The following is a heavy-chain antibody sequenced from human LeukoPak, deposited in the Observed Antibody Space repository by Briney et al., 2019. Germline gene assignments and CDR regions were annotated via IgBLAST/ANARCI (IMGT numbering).Heavy chain of an antibody. Sequence: GGSLRLSCTASGFAFSSYAMSWVRQAPGVGLEWVSAINGGGGRTWHADSVRGRFTISRDNSKNTLFMQMNSLRAEDTAVYYCAKDFYDSSGSRYDYWGQGTLVTVSS. CDR2: INGGGGRT. J-gene: IGHJ4*02. D-gene: IGHD3-22*01. CDR3: AKDFYDSSGSRYDY. CDR1: GFAFSSYA. V-gene: IGHV3-23*01.